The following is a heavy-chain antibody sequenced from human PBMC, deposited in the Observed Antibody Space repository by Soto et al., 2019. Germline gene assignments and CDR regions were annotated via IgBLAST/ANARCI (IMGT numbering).Heavy chain of an antibody. V-gene: IGHV3-23*01. D-gene: IGHD5-12*01. Sequence: EVQLLESGGGLVQPGGSLRLSCAASGFTFSSYAMSWVRQAPGKGLEWVSAISGSGGSTYYADSVKGRFTISRDNSKNTLYLQMNSLRADDTAVYYCAKDRGPQRYSGYFYFYYGMDVWGQGTTVTVSS. J-gene: IGHJ6*02. CDR3: AKDRGPQRYSGYFYFYYGMDV. CDR1: GFTFSSYA. CDR2: ISGSGGST.